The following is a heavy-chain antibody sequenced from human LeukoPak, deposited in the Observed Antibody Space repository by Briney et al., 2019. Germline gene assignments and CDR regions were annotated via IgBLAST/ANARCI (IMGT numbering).Heavy chain of an antibody. V-gene: IGHV3-48*03. CDR1: GFTFRRYE. Sequence: GALRLSCSASGFTFRRYEMNWVRQAPGQGLEWVSYISSSGSATYYADSVKGRFTISRDNAKNSLYLQMNSLRAEDMAVYYCARGTPADAFDIWGQGTMVTVSS. CDR2: ISSSGSAT. J-gene: IGHJ3*02. D-gene: IGHD2-2*01. CDR3: ARGTPADAFDI.